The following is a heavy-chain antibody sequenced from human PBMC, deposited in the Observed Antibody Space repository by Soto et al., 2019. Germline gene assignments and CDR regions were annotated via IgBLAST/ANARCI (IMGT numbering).Heavy chain of an antibody. V-gene: IGHV3-30-3*01. CDR3: ERVPSSGWAGAYNWLDA. D-gene: IGHD6-19*01. J-gene: IGHJ5*02. CDR1: GFTFSSYA. Sequence: QVQLVESGGGVVQPGRSLRLSCAASGFTFSSYAMHWVRQAPGKGLEWVAVISYDGSNKYYADSVKGRFTISRDNSKNRLYLKMNSLGAEDTAVCHCERVPSSGWAGAYNWLDAWGQGTLVTVSS. CDR2: ISYDGSNK.